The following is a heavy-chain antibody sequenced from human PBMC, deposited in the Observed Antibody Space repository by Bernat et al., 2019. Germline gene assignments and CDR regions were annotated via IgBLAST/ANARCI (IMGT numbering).Heavy chain of an antibody. Sequence: EVQLVESGGGLVKPGGSLRLSCAASGFTFSNAWMSWVRQAPGKGLEWVGRIKSKTDGGTTDYAAPVKGRFTISRDDSKNTLYLQMNSLRAEDTAVYYCASSRGSSWYYYFDYWGQGTLVTVSS. CDR3: ASSRGSSWYYYFDY. D-gene: IGHD6-13*01. CDR2: IKSKTDGGTT. J-gene: IGHJ4*02. CDR1: GFTFSNAW. V-gene: IGHV3-15*01.